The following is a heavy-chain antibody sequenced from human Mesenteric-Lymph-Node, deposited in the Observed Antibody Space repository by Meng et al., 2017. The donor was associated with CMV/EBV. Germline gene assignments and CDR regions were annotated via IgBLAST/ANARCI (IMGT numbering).Heavy chain of an antibody. CDR2: ISSSSSYI. CDR3: ARGGMAMVDY. D-gene: IGHD5-18*01. J-gene: IGHJ4*02. V-gene: IGHV3-21*01. Sequence: GESLKISCAASGFTFSSYSMNWVRQAPGKGLEWVSSISSSSSYIYYADSVKGRFTISRDNAKNSLYLQMNSLRAEDTAVYYCARGGMAMVDYWGQGTLVTVSS. CDR1: GFTFSSYS.